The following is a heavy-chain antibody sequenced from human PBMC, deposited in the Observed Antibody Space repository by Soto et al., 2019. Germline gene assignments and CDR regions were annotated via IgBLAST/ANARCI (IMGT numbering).Heavy chain of an antibody. CDR1: GFTFSSYW. CDR3: ARDSYIAYYLDA. D-gene: IGHD1-26*01. Sequence: GGSLRLSCAASGFTFSSYWMSWVRQAPGKGLEWVAIIRYDGNIKYYTDSVKGRFTISRDNSKNTVYLQMNSLRAEDTALYYCARDSYIAYYLDAWGQGTLVTVSS. J-gene: IGHJ4*02. CDR2: IRYDGNIK. V-gene: IGHV3-33*08.